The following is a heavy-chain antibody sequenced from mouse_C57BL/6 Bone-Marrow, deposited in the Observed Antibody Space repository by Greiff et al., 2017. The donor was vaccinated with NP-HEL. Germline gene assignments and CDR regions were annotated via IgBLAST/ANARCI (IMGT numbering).Heavy chain of an antibody. Sequence: VQGVESGPGLVAPSQSLSITCTVSGFSLTSYAISWVRQLPGKGLEWLGVIWTGGGTNYNSALKSRLSISKENSKCQVYLKMNRLQTDDTARYYGARTFRGSSPLYFDVWGTGTTVTVSS. CDR1: GFSLTSYA. V-gene: IGHV2-9-1*01. J-gene: IGHJ1*03. D-gene: IGHD1-1*01. CDR3: ARTFRGSSPLYFDV. CDR2: IWTGGGT.